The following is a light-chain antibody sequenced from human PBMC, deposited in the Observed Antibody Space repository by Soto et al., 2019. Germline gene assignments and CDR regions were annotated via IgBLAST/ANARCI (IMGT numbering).Light chain of an antibody. CDR1: QSISGW. Sequence: DIQMTQSPSTLSASVGDRVTITCRASQSISGWLAWYQQRPGKAPNLLIFDVSSLESGVPSRFSGSGYGTEFTLTISSLPPDDFATYYCQHYDSYPITFGQGTRLEIK. V-gene: IGKV1-5*01. CDR2: DVS. J-gene: IGKJ5*01. CDR3: QHYDSYPIT.